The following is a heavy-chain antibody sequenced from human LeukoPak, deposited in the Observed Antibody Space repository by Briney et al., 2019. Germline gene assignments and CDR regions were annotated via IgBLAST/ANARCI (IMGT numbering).Heavy chain of an antibody. V-gene: IGHV3-21*05. CDR1: GFTFSISA. CDR3: ARDPERYLRTEKFDH. J-gene: IGHJ4*02. Sequence: TGGSLRLSRAASGFTFSISAMNGVREVPGKGLVWVSYINSYRSHIYSAASVRGRFTVSRDNARNSVFLQMNSLTAEDTAVYYCARDPERYLRTEKFDHWGQGTLVAVSS. CDR2: INSYRSHI. D-gene: IGHD5/OR15-5a*01.